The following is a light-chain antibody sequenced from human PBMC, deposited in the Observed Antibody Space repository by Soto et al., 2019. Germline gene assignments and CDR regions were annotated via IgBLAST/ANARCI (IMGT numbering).Light chain of an antibody. CDR1: QSVSRY. Sequence: EIVLTQSPATLSLSPGERATLSCRASQSVSRYLAWYQQKPGQAPRLLIYGASTRATGIPARFSGSGSGTEFTLTINSLQSDDFATYYCQHYNSYSEAFGQGTKVDIK. CDR3: QHYNSYSEA. J-gene: IGKJ1*01. V-gene: IGKV3-15*01. CDR2: GAS.